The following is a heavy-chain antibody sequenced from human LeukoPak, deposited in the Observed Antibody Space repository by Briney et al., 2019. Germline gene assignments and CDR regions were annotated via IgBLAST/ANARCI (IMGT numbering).Heavy chain of an antibody. CDR2: ISGSGGST. CDR1: GFTFSSYA. V-gene: IGHV3-23*01. Sequence: TGGSLRLSCAASGFTFSSYAMSWVRQAPGKGLEWVSAISGSGGSTCYADSVKGRFTISRDNSKNTLYLQMNSLRAEDTAVYYCAKVPDIVVVPATYYFDYWGQGTLVTVSS. CDR3: AKVPDIVVVPATYYFDY. J-gene: IGHJ4*02. D-gene: IGHD2-2*01.